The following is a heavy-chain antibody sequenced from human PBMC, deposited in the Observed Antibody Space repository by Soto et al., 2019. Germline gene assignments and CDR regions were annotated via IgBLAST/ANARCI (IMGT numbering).Heavy chain of an antibody. D-gene: IGHD6-19*01. Sequence: VQLLESGGGLLQPGGSLRLSCAASGFTFSTYAMTWVRQAPGKGPEWVSSVSGSGGNTLYADSVKGRFTISRDPSTTTLYLQMNSLRAGDTAVYYCAKGRAPSGWYPPYYYGMDVWGQGTTVIVSS. CDR3: AKGRAPSGWYPPYYYGMDV. CDR2: VSGSGGNT. CDR1: GFTFSTYA. V-gene: IGHV3-23*01. J-gene: IGHJ6*02.